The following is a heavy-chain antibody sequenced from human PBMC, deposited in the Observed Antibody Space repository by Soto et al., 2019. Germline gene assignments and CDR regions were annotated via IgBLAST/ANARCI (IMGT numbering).Heavy chain of an antibody. CDR3: ARQRTSVVTQAYFDV. CDR1: GDSISSRINY. D-gene: IGHD2-21*02. Sequence: SETLSLTRTVTGDSISSRINYWGWIRQPPGKGLDWRGRIYSSLSPNNNRSRRSRVCMYIDTSKDQFHLKLRSVTAADTALYFCARQRTSVVTQAYFDVWGPASLVT. CDR2: IYSSLSP. V-gene: IGHV4-39*01. J-gene: IGHJ4*02.